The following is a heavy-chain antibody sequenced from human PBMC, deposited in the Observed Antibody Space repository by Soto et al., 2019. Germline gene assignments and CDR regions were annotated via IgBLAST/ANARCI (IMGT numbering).Heavy chain of an antibody. D-gene: IGHD5-18*01. CDR1: GFTFSSYD. J-gene: IGHJ1*01. V-gene: IGHV3-13*01. CDR2: IGTAGDT. Sequence: GGSLRLSCAASGFTFSSYDMHWVRQATGKGLEWVSAIGTAGDTYYPGSVKGRFTISRENAKNSLYLQMNSLRAEDTALYYCAKDRYSYELRDFQHWGQGTLVTVS. CDR3: AKDRYSYELRDFQH.